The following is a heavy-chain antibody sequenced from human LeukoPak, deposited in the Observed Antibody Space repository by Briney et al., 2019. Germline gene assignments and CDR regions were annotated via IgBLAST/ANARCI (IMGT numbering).Heavy chain of an antibody. CDR2: IYWNDDK. J-gene: IGHJ5*02. D-gene: IGHD3-9*01. CDR1: GFSLSTSGVG. V-gene: IGHV2-5*01. Sequence: TLSLTCTFSGFSLSTSGVGVGWIRQPPGKALEWLALIYWNDDKRYSPSLKSRLTITKDTSKNQVVLTMTNMDPVDTATYYCAPAYYDILTGGGDWFDPWGQGTLVTVSS. CDR3: APAYYDILTGGGDWFDP.